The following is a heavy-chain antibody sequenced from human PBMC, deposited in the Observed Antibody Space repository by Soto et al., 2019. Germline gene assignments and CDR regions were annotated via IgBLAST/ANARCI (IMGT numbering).Heavy chain of an antibody. CDR3: ARAGKVVVPAGIVGWFDP. J-gene: IGHJ5*02. D-gene: IGHD2-2*01. CDR1: GFTFSSYS. Sequence: EVQLVESGGGLVKPGGSLRLSCAASGFTFSSYSMNWVRQAPGKGLEWVSSISSSSSYIYYADSVKGRFTISRDNAKNSLYLQMNSLRAEDTDVYYCARAGKVVVPAGIVGWFDPWGQGTLVTDSS. CDR2: ISSSSSYI. V-gene: IGHV3-21*01.